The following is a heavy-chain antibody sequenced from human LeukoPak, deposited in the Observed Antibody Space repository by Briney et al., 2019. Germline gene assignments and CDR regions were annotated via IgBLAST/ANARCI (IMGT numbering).Heavy chain of an antibody. CDR1: GGSISSYY. V-gene: IGHV4-59*01. Sequence: PSETLSLTCTVSGGSISSYYWSWIRQPPGKGLEWIGYIYYSGSTNYNPSLKSRVTISVDTSKNQFSLKLSSMTAADTAVYYCARDRYYDSSGYWAHYYYMDVWGKGTTVTVSS. J-gene: IGHJ6*03. CDR3: ARDRYYDSSGYWAHYYYMDV. CDR2: IYYSGST. D-gene: IGHD3-22*01.